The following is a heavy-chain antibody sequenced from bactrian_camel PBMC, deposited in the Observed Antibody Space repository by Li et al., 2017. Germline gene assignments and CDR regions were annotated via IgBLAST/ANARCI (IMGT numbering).Heavy chain of an antibody. V-gene: IGHV3S42*01. J-gene: IGHJ4*01. CDR2: IDSDQSI. CDR3: AADLGTKRPWTWYRAHEYHY. CDR1: RWVYGTYC. Sequence: DVQLVESGGGSVQSGGSLRLSCAASRWVYGTYCMTWFRQAPGKEREGVAGIDSDQSISYAASVRGRFTISHDSAKNTLYLRMSSLNAEDTALYYCAADLGTKRPWTWYRAHEYHYWGQGTQVTVS. D-gene: IGHD2*01.